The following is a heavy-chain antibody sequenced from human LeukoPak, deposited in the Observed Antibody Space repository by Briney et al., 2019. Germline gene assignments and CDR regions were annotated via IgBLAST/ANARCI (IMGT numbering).Heavy chain of an antibody. CDR1: GFTFSSYA. V-gene: IGHV3-23*01. J-gene: IGHJ6*03. D-gene: IGHD2-15*01. CDR2: ISGSGGST. CDR3: ATTPLLRCSGGSCYAGNYYYYMDV. Sequence: GGSLRLSCAASGFTFSSYAMSWVRQAPGKGLEWVSAISGSGGSTYYADSVKGRFTISRDNSKNTLYLQMNSLRAEDTAVYYCATTPLLRCSGGSCYAGNYYYYMDVWGKGTTVTVSS.